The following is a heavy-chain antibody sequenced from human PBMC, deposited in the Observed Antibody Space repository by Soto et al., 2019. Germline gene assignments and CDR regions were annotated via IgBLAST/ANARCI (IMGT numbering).Heavy chain of an antibody. V-gene: IGHV3-13*01. CDR3: ARGQRGSGSGSLADFEI. Sequence: LRLSFAASGFTFSNYDMYLFLQFSRKGLEWVSTIGTAGDTYYSDSVRGRFTISRENAKNSLYLQMNSLSAGDAAVYFCARGQRGSGSGSLADFEIWGKGQMVNVSS. CDR2: IGTAGDT. J-gene: IGHJ3*02. CDR1: GFTFSNYD. D-gene: IGHD3-10*01.